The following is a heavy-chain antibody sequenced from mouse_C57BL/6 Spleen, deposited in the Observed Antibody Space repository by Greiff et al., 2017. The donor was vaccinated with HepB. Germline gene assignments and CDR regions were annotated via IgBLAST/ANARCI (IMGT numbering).Heavy chain of an antibody. V-gene: IGHV1-69*01. J-gene: IGHJ2*01. Sequence: VQLQQPGAELVMPGASVKLSCKASGYTFTSYWMHWVKQRPGQGLEWIGEIDPSDSYTNYNQKFKGKSTLTVDKSSSTAYMQLSSLTSEDSAVYYCAITTVVAFDYWGQGTTLTVSS. CDR1: GYTFTSYW. CDR2: IDPSDSYT. D-gene: IGHD1-1*01. CDR3: AITTVVAFDY.